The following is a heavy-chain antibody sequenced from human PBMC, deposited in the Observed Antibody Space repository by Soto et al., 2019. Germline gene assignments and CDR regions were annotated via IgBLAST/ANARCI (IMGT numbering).Heavy chain of an antibody. CDR1: GGSISSSSYY. J-gene: IGHJ6*02. CDR3: ARVLRVGLYYYGMDV. V-gene: IGHV4-39*07. CDR2: INHSGST. Sequence: PSETLSLTCTVSGGSISSSSYYWGWIRQPPGKGLEWIGEINHSGSTNYNPSLKSRVTISVDTSKNQFSLKLSSVTAADTAVYYCARVLRVGLYYYGMDVWGQGTTVTVSS. D-gene: IGHD1-26*01.